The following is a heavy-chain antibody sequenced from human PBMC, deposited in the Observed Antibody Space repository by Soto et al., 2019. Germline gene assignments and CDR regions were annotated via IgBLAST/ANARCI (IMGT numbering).Heavy chain of an antibody. V-gene: IGHV2-5*02. D-gene: IGHD2-15*01. J-gene: IGHJ4*02. CDR3: AHSQGKVVAATETADY. CDR1: GFSLSTGGVG. Sequence: QITLKESGPTLVKPTQTLTLTCTFSGFSLSTGGVGVAWIRQPPGKALEWLALIYWDDDKRYSPSLKSRLTITKDTSKNQVVLTMTNMDPVDTATYYCAHSQGKVVAATETADYWGQGTLVTVSS. CDR2: IYWDDDK.